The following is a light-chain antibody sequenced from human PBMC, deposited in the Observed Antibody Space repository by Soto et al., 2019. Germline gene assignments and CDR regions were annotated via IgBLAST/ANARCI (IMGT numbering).Light chain of an antibody. CDR2: AAS. V-gene: IGKV3-20*01. Sequence: EIVLTQSPGALSLSPGATATLSCRASQSVASNFAWYLQKYGPAPTLLIYAASSRAAGIPDRFSGVGSGTDFTLNISRVEPEDFAVYYCQQYGSSPSFGPGTKVDIK. J-gene: IGKJ3*01. CDR3: QQYGSSPS. CDR1: QSVASN.